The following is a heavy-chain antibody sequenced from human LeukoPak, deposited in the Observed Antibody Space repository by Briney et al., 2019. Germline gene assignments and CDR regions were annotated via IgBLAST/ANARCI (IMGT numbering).Heavy chain of an antibody. CDR2: IDPSGGSK. D-gene: IGHD6-6*01. J-gene: IGHJ4*02. Sequence: GASVKVSRKAAGYAFTSYYLHWVRQALGQGLEWMGIIDPSGGSKTYAQKFQGRVTMTMDTATRTVYMELSSLRSEDTAVYYSASDSSTSRCGLPDYWGQGTLVTVSS. CDR1: GYAFTSYY. V-gene: IGHV1-46*01. CDR3: ASDSSTSRCGLPDY.